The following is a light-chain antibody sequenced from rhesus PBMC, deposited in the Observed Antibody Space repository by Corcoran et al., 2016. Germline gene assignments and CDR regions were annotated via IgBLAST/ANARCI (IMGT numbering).Light chain of an antibody. CDR3: QHYYDKPWT. CDR2: SDS. CDR1: QNIYSN. J-gene: IGKJ1*01. Sequence: DIQMTQSPSALSASVGDSVTISCRASQNIYSNLVWYQQKPGKAPKLPIYSDSSLKTGIPSRFSGSGYVTDFTLTISSLRPEDSAGYSFQHYYDKPWTFGQRNKVEIK. V-gene: IGKV1S8*01.